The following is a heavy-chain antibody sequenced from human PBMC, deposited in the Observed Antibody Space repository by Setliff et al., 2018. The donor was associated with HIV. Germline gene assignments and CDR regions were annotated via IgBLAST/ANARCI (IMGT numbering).Heavy chain of an antibody. CDR3: ARGSYYYDSSGFDYFDY. Sequence: AASVKVSCKASGGTFSSYAISWVRQAPGQGLEWMGGIIPIFGTANYAQKFQGRVTITADESTSTAYMELSSLRSEDTAVYYCARGSYYYDSSGFDYFDYWGQGTLVTVSS. CDR2: IIPIFGTA. J-gene: IGHJ4*02. V-gene: IGHV1-69*13. CDR1: GGTFSSYA. D-gene: IGHD3-22*01.